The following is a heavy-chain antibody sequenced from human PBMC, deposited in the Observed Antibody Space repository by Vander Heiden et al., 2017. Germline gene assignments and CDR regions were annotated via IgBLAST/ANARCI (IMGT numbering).Heavy chain of an antibody. J-gene: IGHJ6*02. V-gene: IGHV4-34*01. CDR2: INHGGST. CDR1: GGSFSGYY. CDR3: ARSRSRITMVRGVIRYYYGMDV. D-gene: IGHD3-10*01. Sequence: QVQLQQWGAGLLKPSETLSLTCAVYGGSFSGYYWSWIRQRPGKGLEWRGEINHGGSTNYNPSLKSRVTISVDTSKNQFSLKLSSVTAADTAVYYCARSRSRITMVRGVIRYYYGMDVWGQGTTVTVSS.